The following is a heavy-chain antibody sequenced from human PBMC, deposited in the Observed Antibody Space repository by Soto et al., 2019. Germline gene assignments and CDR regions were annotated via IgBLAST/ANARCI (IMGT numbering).Heavy chain of an antibody. V-gene: IGHV5-51*01. CDR2: IYPGDSDT. J-gene: IGHJ6*02. D-gene: IGHD2-2*01. CDR1: GYSFTNYW. CDR3: ARQGKVPRVDGRHTYYHDATDV. Sequence: LGEALKISCKGSGYSFTNYWNGCVRQLPWKGLEWMGIIYPGDSDTRYSPSFQGQVTISADKSIITAYLQWSSLRASDTAMYFFARQGKVPRVDGRHTYYHDATDVWGQGTTGT.